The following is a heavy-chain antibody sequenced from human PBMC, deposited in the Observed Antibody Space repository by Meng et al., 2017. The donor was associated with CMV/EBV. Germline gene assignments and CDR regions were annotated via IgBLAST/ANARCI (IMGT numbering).Heavy chain of an antibody. Sequence: SVKVSCKASGYTFTSYAISWVRQAPGQGLEWMGGIIPIFGTANYAQKFQGRVTITTDESTSTAYMELSSLRSEDTAVYYCARVPRITMVRGVEYGMDVWGQGTTVTVSS. D-gene: IGHD3-10*01. V-gene: IGHV1-69*05. CDR2: IIPIFGTA. CDR1: GYTFTSYA. J-gene: IGHJ6*02. CDR3: ARVPRITMVRGVEYGMDV.